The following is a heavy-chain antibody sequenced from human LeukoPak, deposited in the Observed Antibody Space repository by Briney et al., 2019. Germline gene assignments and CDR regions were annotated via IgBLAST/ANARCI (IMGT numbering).Heavy chain of an antibody. V-gene: IGHV3-33*01. Sequence: GGSLRLSCAASGFTFSSYGMHWVRQAPGKGLEWVAVIWYDGSNKYYADSVKGRFTISRDNAKSILYLQMNNLRAEDTAMYFCARGGVNPVDHWGQGTLVTASS. CDR3: ARGGVNPVDH. CDR1: GFTFSSYG. D-gene: IGHD1-14*01. CDR2: IWYDGSNK. J-gene: IGHJ4*02.